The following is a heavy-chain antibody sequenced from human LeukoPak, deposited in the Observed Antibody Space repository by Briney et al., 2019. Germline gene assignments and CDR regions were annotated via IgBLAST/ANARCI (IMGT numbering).Heavy chain of an antibody. J-gene: IGHJ5*02. V-gene: IGHV4-38-2*02. CDR1: GYSISSGYY. CDR3: ARDRGSIAAAGTRGSWFDP. D-gene: IGHD6-13*01. Sequence: SETLSLTCTVSGYSISSGYYWGWIRQPPGKGLEWIGSIYHSGSTYYNPSLKSRVTISVDTSKNQFSLKLSSVTAADTAVYYCARDRGSIAAAGTRGSWFDPWGQGTLVTVSS. CDR2: IYHSGST.